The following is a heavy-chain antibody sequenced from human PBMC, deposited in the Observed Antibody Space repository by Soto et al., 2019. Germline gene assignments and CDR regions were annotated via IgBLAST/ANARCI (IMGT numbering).Heavy chain of an antibody. CDR3: AREWGLPDYSNYKDYYYYGMDV. J-gene: IGHJ6*02. Sequence: PGGSLRLSFAASGFTFSSYAMHWVRQAPGKGLEWVAVISYDGSNKYYADSVKGRFTISRDNSKNTLYLQMNSLRAEDTAVYYCAREWGLPDYSNYKDYYYYGMDVWGQGTTVTVSS. D-gene: IGHD4-4*01. CDR1: GFTFSSYA. CDR2: ISYDGSNK. V-gene: IGHV3-30-3*01.